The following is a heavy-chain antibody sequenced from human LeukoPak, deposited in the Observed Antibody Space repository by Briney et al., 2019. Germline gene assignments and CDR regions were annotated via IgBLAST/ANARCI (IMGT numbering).Heavy chain of an antibody. CDR1: GFTFSDYW. CDR2: IKSDESER. D-gene: IGHD2-15*01. J-gene: IGHJ1*01. Sequence: GGSLRLSCVASGFTFSDYWMSWVRQAPGKGLEWVANIKSDESERFFLDSVKGRFTISRDNSKNTLYLQMNSLRAEDTAVYYCARDPERMHRYFLYSDWGQGTLVTVSS. CDR3: ARDPERMHRYFLYSD. V-gene: IGHV3-7*01.